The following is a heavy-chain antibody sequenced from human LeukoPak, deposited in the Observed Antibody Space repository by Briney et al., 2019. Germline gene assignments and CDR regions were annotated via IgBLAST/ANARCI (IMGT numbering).Heavy chain of an antibody. D-gene: IGHD2-15*01. CDR2: IIPILGIA. CDR3: ATFVVAAPENTNFDY. J-gene: IGHJ4*02. CDR1: GGTFSSYA. V-gene: IGHV1-69*04. Sequence: GVSVKVSCKASGGTFSSYAISWVRQAPGQGLEWMGRIIPILGIANYAQKFQGRVTITADKSTSTAYMELSSLRSEDTAVYYCATFVVAAPENTNFDYWGQGTLVTVSS.